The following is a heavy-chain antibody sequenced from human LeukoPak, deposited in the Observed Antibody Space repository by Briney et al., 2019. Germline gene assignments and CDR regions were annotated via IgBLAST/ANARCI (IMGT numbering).Heavy chain of an antibody. V-gene: IGHV3-23*01. J-gene: IGHJ4*02. Sequence: GGSLRLSCAASGFTFSSYGMSWVRQAPGKGLEWVSVISGSGTNTYYADSVKGRFTISRDSSKNTLFLQMHSLRAEDTAVYYCAKGSVPIISSSYFDYWGQGTLVTVSS. CDR1: GFTFSSYG. CDR3: AKGSVPIISSSYFDY. CDR2: ISGSGTNT. D-gene: IGHD6-13*01.